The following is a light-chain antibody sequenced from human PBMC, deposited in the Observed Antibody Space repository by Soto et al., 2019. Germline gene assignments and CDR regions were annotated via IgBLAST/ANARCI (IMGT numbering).Light chain of an antibody. CDR3: QQSLSMPLT. V-gene: IGKV1-39*01. CDR2: SAS. Sequence: DIQMTQSPASLSVSVGDRVTITCRASQSINHYLNWYQQKPGQAPKLLMRSASTLERGVPSRFSGSGSRTDFTLTITNLQPDDFATYYCQQSLSMPLTFGHGTRLDIK. CDR1: QSINHY. J-gene: IGKJ5*01.